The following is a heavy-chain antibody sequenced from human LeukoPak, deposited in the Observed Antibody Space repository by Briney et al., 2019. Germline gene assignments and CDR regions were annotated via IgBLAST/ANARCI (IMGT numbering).Heavy chain of an antibody. Sequence: GGSLRLSCAVSGFTFSGFWMSWSRQAPGKGLEWVASISSDGSEGYYADVVKGRFTISRDNAKNSLYLQINSLRAEDTAVYYCARSSYSSSSSVWGQGTMVTVSS. CDR3: ARSSYSSSSSV. CDR2: ISSDGSEG. D-gene: IGHD6-6*01. CDR1: GFTFSGFW. J-gene: IGHJ3*01. V-gene: IGHV3-7*03.